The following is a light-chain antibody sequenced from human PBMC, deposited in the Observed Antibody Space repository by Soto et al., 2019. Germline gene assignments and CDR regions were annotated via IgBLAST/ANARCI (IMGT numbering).Light chain of an antibody. CDR2: GAS. CDR3: QQYNNWPPIT. CDR1: QSVSSSY. J-gene: IGKJ5*01. Sequence: DIVMTQSPATLSVSPVERATLSCRAIQSVSSSYLAWYQQKPGQAPRLLIYGASTRATGIPARFSGSGSGTEFTLTISSLQSEDFAVYYCQQYNNWPPITFGQGTRLEIK. V-gene: IGKV3-15*01.